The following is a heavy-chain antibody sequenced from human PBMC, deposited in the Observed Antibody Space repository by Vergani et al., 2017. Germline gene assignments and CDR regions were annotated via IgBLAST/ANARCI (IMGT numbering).Heavy chain of an antibody. J-gene: IGHJ6*03. CDR2: ISYDGNKK. CDR1: GFTFSDYG. V-gene: IGHV3-30*03. D-gene: IGHD1-1*01. Sequence: QVQLVESGGGEVQPGRSLRLSCLAAGFTFSDYGVHWVRQAPGQGLEWVSGISYDGNKKNYADSVKGRFTISRDNSKNTLYLEMNALRAEDTAVYYCARDFLTRVTTLDYYYMGVWGQGTTVTVSS. CDR3: ARDFLTRVTTLDYYYMGV.